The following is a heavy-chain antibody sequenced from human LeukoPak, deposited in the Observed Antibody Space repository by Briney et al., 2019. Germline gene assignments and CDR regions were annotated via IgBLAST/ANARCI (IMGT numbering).Heavy chain of an antibody. J-gene: IGHJ6*03. CDR1: GFTFSSYG. V-gene: IGHV3-30*02. CDR3: AKVVGVLYYMDV. D-gene: IGHD3-10*01. CDR2: IWYDGSNK. Sequence: GGSLRLSCAASGFTFSSYGMHWVRQAPGKGLEWVAFIWYDGSNKYYADSVKGRFTISRDNSKNTLYLQMNSLRAEDTAVYYCAKVVGVLYYMDVWGKGTTVTISS.